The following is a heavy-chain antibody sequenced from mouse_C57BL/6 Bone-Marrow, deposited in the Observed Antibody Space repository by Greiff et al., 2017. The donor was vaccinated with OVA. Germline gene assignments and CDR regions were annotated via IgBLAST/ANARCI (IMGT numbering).Heavy chain of an antibody. Sequence: VQLQQSGAELVMPGASVKLSCKASGYTFTSYWMHWVKQRPGQGLEWIGEIDPSDSYTNYNQKFKGKSTLTVDKSSSTAYMQLSSLTSEDSAVYYCASYGSSSWFAYWGQGTLVTVSA. CDR1: GYTFTSYW. CDR3: ASYGSSSWFAY. J-gene: IGHJ3*01. D-gene: IGHD1-1*01. CDR2: IDPSDSYT. V-gene: IGHV1-69*01.